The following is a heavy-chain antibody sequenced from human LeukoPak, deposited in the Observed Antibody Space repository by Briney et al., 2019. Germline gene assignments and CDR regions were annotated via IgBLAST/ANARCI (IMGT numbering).Heavy chain of an antibody. D-gene: IGHD2-15*01. CDR2: ISGSGSST. CDR3: AKSRSSSLDLFDY. Sequence: GGSLRLSCAVPGFTFSTYATSWVRQAPGKGLEWVSAISGSGSSTYYADSVKGRFTISRDNSKNTLYLQMNSLRAEDTAVYYCAKSRSSSLDLFDYWGQGTLVTVSS. J-gene: IGHJ4*02. V-gene: IGHV3-23*01. CDR1: GFTFSTYA.